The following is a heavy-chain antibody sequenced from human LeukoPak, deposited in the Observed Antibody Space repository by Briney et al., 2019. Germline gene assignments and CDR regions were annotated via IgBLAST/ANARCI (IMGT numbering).Heavy chain of an antibody. CDR1: GFTFSSYG. Sequence: GRSLRLSCAASGFTFSSYGMHWVRQAPGKGLEWVAVISYDGGNKYYADSVKGRFTISRDNSKNTLYLQMNSLRAEDTAVYYCAKEGNDQGYFDYWGQGTLVTVSS. J-gene: IGHJ4*02. V-gene: IGHV3-30*18. D-gene: IGHD2-2*01. CDR3: AKEGNDQGYFDY. CDR2: ISYDGGNK.